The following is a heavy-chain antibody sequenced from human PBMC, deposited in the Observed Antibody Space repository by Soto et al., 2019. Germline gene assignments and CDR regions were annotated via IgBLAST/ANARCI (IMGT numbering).Heavy chain of an antibody. J-gene: IGHJ5*02. V-gene: IGHV3-23*01. CDR2: ITGSGGNT. CDR1: EFTFSSYA. D-gene: IGHD6-13*01. Sequence: PGGSLRLSCVASEFTFSSYAMSWVRQAPGKGLEWVSSITGSGGNTYYADSMKGRFTISRDNSKNTLYLQMNSLRGEDSAIYYCAKDPLEQQLVASLFDPWGQGTLVTVSS. CDR3: AKDPLEQQLVASLFDP.